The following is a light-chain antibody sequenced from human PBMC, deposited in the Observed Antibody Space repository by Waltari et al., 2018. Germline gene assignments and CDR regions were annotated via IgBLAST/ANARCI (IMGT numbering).Light chain of an antibody. CDR2: DVS. J-gene: IGLJ2*01. CDR1: SSDVGGSKY. CDR3: ISYSRATPGNVV. Sequence: SALTQPASVSGSLGQSITFSCTGTSSDVGGSKYVAWLQQYPGKAPKLMIHDVSNRPSGVSLRFSGSKSGNTASLTISGLQADDEADYYCISYSRATPGNVVIGGGTKLTVL. V-gene: IGLV2-14*01.